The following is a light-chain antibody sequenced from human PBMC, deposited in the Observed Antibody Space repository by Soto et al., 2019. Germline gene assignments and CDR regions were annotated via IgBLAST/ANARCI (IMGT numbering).Light chain of an antibody. CDR1: SSDVGAYNF. Sequence: QSALTQPASVSGSPGQSITISCTGTSSDVGAYNFVSWYQQHPGKAPKLMIYDVTNRPSGVSSRFSGSKSGNTVSLAIAGLQAEDEADYYCSSYTTSNTLVFGGGTKVTVL. V-gene: IGLV2-14*03. CDR2: DVT. J-gene: IGLJ2*01. CDR3: SSYTTSNTLV.